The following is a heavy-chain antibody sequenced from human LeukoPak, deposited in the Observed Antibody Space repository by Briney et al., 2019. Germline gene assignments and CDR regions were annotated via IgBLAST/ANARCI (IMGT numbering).Heavy chain of an antibody. V-gene: IGHV3-74*01. Sequence: GGSLRLSCAASGFTFSTYEMHWVRQGPGKGLVWVSRINSDGSETSHADSVKGRFTISRDNAKNTLYLQMDSLRAEDTALYYCTTRLRYHFDYWGQGTQVTVSS. J-gene: IGHJ4*02. D-gene: IGHD3-9*01. CDR1: GFTFSTYE. CDR3: TTRLRYHFDY. CDR2: INSDGSET.